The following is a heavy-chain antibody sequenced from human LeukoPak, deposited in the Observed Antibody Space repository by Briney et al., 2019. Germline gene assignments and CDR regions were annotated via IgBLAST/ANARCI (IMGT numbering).Heavy chain of an antibody. Sequence: SETLSLTCTVSGGSISSYYWSWIRQPPGKGLEWIGYIYYSGSTNYNPSLKSRVTISVDTSKNQFSLKLSSVTAADTAVYYCARTYSSLLFDYWGQGTLVTVSS. V-gene: IGHV4-59*08. CDR2: IYYSGST. D-gene: IGHD6-13*01. CDR1: GGSISSYY. J-gene: IGHJ4*02. CDR3: ARTYSSLLFDY.